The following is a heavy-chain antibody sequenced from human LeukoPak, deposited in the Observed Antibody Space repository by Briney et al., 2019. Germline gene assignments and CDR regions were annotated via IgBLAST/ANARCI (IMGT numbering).Heavy chain of an antibody. Sequence: SETLSLTCTVSGGSISSGGYYWSWIRQPPGKGLEWIGEINHSGSTNYNPSLKSRVTISVDTSKNQFSLKLSSVTAADTAVYYCARATTVTTWSFDPWGQGTLVTVSS. CDR1: GGSISSGGYY. CDR2: INHSGST. V-gene: IGHV4-61*08. D-gene: IGHD4-17*01. J-gene: IGHJ5*02. CDR3: ARATTVTTWSFDP.